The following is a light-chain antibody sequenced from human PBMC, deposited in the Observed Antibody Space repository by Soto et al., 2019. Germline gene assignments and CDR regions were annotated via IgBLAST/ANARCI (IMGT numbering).Light chain of an antibody. J-gene: IGKJ5*01. CDR2: GGS. CDR3: QQRSNWHPIT. Sequence: DLQMTQSPSSLSESVGDRFTITCLAIQSIGSYLNWYQQKPWKAPKILIYGGSTLQSGVPSRFSGSGSGTDFTLTISSLEHEDFAVYYCQQRSNWHPITFGQGTRVEIK. V-gene: IGKV1-39*01. CDR1: QSIGSY.